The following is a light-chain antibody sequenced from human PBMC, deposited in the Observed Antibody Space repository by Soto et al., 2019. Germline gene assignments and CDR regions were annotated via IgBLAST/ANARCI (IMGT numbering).Light chain of an antibody. CDR3: QQGGNWPLT. CDR1: QSVSSH. V-gene: IGKV3-11*01. CDR2: DAS. Sequence: EIGLTQSPATLSLSPGERATVSCRASQSVSSHLAWYQQKRGQAPRLLIYDASSRASGIPARFSGSGSGTDFTLTISSLEPEDFAVYYCQQGGNWPLTFGQGTRREIK. J-gene: IGKJ5*01.